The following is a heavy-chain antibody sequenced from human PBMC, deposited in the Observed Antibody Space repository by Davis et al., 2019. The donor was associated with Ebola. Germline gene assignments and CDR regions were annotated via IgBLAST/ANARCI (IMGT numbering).Heavy chain of an antibody. CDR2: INAGNGNT. V-gene: IGHV1-3*01. D-gene: IGHD3-3*01. J-gene: IGHJ4*02. Sequence: ASVKVSCKASGYIFSSYALHWVRQAPGQRLEWMGWINAGNGNTKYSQKFQGRVTITRDTSASTAYMELSSLRSEDTAVYYCAREWSGSLGPFDYWGQGTLVTVSS. CDR1: GYIFSSYA. CDR3: AREWSGSLGPFDY.